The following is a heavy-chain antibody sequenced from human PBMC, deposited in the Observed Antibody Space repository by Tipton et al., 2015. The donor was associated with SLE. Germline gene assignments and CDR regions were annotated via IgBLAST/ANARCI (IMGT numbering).Heavy chain of an antibody. CDR2: VYHSGTT. J-gene: IGHJ4*02. V-gene: IGHV4-59*02. CDR3: ASDRSGGGGYVLDS. D-gene: IGHD5-12*01. Sequence: TLSLTCAVSGGSVTTYYWSWVRQPPGKGLEWLGFVYHSGTTGYNPSLSNRLTLSLDTSRNHFSLKLTSVTAADTAIYYCASDRSGGGGYVLDSWGQGTLVTVSS. CDR1: GGSVTTYY.